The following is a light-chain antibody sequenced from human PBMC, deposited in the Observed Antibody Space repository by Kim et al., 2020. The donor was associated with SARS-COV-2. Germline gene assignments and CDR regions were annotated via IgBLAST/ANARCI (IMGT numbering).Light chain of an antibody. CDR2: GKN. V-gene: IGLV3-19*01. CDR3: NSRDTGATHWM. J-gene: IGLJ3*02. Sequence: ALERKVRIPCKGTSYKKYMQTGNQRKQGQAPFLVFMGKNSRPSGTPDRFSGPYSGNTASLTITAPQAEDGADYSVNSRDTGATHWMFGGGTKLTVL. CDR1: SYKKY.